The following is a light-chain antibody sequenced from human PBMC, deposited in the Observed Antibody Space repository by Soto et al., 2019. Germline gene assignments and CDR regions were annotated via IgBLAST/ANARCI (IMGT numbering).Light chain of an antibody. CDR1: QSVSCNY. V-gene: IGKV3-20*01. J-gene: IGKJ1*01. Sequence: ESVLTQSPGTLSLSPGERATLSCRASQSVSCNYLAWYQQKPGQAPRLLIYGASTRATGTPDRFSGSGSGTDFTLTISRLEPEDSAVYYCQQYGSSPWTFGQGTKVEIK. CDR2: GAS. CDR3: QQYGSSPWT.